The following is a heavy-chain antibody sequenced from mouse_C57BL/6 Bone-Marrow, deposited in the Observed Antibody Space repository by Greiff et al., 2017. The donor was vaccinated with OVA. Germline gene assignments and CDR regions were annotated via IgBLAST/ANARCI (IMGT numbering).Heavy chain of an antibody. D-gene: IGHD1-1*01. Sequence: EVKVVESGGDLVKPGGSLKLSCAASGFTFSSYGMSWVRQTPDKRLEWVATISSGGSYTYYPDSVKGRFTISRDNAKNTLYLQMSSLKSEDTAMYYCARGGYGSTPYYFDYWGQGTTLTVSS. V-gene: IGHV5-6*01. CDR3: ARGGYGSTPYYFDY. CDR1: GFTFSSYG. J-gene: IGHJ2*01. CDR2: ISSGGSYT.